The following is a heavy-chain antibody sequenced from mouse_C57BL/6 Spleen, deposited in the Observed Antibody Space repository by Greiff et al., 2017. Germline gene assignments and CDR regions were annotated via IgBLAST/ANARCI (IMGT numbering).Heavy chain of an antibody. CDR1: GYTFTEYT. D-gene: IGHD1-1*01. CDR2: FYPGSGSI. Sequence: VQLQESGAELVKPGASVKLSCKASGYTFTEYTIHWVKQRSGQGLEWIGWFYPGSGSIKYNEKFKDKATLTADKSSSTVYMELRRLTSEDSAVYFCARHEEGTYYGSSYGYFDVWGTGTTVTVSS. V-gene: IGHV1-62-2*01. CDR3: ARHEEGTYYGSSYGYFDV. J-gene: IGHJ1*03.